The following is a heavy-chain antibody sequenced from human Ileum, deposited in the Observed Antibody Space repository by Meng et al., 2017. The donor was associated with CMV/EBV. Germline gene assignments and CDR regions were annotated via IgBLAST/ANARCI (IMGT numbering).Heavy chain of an antibody. CDR2: ISAYDGNT. CDR1: GYSFTSYG. J-gene: IGHJ6*02. D-gene: IGHD3-16*01. V-gene: IGHV1-18*01. Sequence: ASAKVSCKAAGYSFTSYGINWVRQAPGQGREWMGWISAYDGNTKSAQKFQGSVTVTTDTSTNTAYKELRSLRSDDTAVYYCAGGQYYLYYDFMDVWGQGTTVTVSS. CDR3: AGGQYYLYYDFMDV.